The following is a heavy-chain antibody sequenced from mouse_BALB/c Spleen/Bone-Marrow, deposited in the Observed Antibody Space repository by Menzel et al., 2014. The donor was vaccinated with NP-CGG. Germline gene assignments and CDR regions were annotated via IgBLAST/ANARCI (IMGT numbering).Heavy chain of an antibody. V-gene: IGHV5-6-3*01. D-gene: IGHD1-1*01. CDR2: INNNGGRT. J-gene: IGHJ1*01. Sequence: EVQRVESGGGLVQPGGSLKLSCVASGFTFSNYGMSWVRPTPDKRLELVETINNNGGRTYYPDSVKGQFTISRDNAKNTLYLQMSSLKSEDTAMYYCARVYGWYFDVWGAGTTVTVSS. CDR3: ARVYGWYFDV. CDR1: GFTFSNYG.